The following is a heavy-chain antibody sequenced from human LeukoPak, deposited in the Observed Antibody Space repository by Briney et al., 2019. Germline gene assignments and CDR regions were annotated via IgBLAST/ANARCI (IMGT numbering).Heavy chain of an antibody. Sequence: SGTLSLTCTVSGGSISSSSYYWGWIRQPPGKGLEWIGSIYYSGSTYYNPSLKSRVTISVDTSKNQFSLKLSSVTAADTAVYYCARGITVATPFDYWGQGTLVTVSS. D-gene: IGHD4-23*01. CDR3: ARGITVATPFDY. CDR2: IYYSGST. V-gene: IGHV4-39*01. CDR1: GGSISSSSYY. J-gene: IGHJ4*02.